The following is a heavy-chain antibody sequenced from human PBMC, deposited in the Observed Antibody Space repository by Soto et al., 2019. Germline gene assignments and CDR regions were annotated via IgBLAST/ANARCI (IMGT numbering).Heavy chain of an antibody. J-gene: IGHJ6*02. D-gene: IGHD6-13*01. Sequence: QVQLQQWGAGLLKPSETLSLTCAVYVDSFSGYYWSWIRQPPGKGLEWIGEINPSGSTNYNPSLKRRVTISGDTSKNQFSVRLSSLTAADAAVYYCARYGAAAHYYGMDVWGQGTTVTVSS. V-gene: IGHV4-34*01. CDR2: INPSGST. CDR1: VDSFSGYY. CDR3: ARYGAAAHYYGMDV.